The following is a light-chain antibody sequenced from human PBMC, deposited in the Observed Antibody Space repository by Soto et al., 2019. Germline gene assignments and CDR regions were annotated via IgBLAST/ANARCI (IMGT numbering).Light chain of an antibody. J-gene: IGKJ2*03. V-gene: IGKV1-17*01. CDR2: SAS. CDR3: LQHHTRPYS. CDR1: HDIRND. Sequence: DLQMAQSPSSLSASVGDRVTITCRASHDIRNDLGWYQQKPGKAPERLIYSASNLQAGVPSRFSVSGSGTEFTLTVSSRGPEDFATYFCLQHHTRPYSFGQLTKLEI.